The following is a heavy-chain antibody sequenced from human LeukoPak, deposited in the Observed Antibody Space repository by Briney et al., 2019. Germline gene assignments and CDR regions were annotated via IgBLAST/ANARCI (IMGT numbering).Heavy chain of an antibody. CDR2: IHSTGNS. Sequence: SETLSLTCTVSGGSISGTDLYWGWIRQLPGKGLEWIGNIHSTGNSFCNPSLKSRVTISVGTSKNQFSLKLSSVTAADTAVYYCARPSENSSGWYGYWGQGTLVTVSS. V-gene: IGHV4-39*01. J-gene: IGHJ4*02. CDR3: ARPSENSSGWYGY. CDR1: GGSISGTDLY. D-gene: IGHD6-19*01.